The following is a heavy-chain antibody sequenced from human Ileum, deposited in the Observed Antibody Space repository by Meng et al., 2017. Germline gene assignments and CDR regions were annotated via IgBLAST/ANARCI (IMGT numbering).Heavy chain of an antibody. CDR3: ARGSDYSGSYVDY. V-gene: IGHV3-74*01. Sequence: EVPLVDSGGGLVQPGGSLRLSCAASGFTFSNYWRHWVRQAPGKGLVWVSRRKSDGSYTNYADSVKGRFTISRDNAKNTLYLQMNSLRAEDTAVYYCARGSDYSGSYVDYWGQGALVTVSS. J-gene: IGHJ4*02. D-gene: IGHD1-26*01. CDR1: GFTFSNYW. CDR2: RKSDGSYT.